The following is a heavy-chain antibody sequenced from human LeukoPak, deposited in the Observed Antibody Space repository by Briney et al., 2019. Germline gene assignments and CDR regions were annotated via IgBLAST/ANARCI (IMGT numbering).Heavy chain of an antibody. CDR3: AKGSIADYDFWSGYYTNYFDY. CDR2: ISGSGGST. V-gene: IGHV3-23*01. D-gene: IGHD3-3*01. J-gene: IGHJ4*02. CDR1: GFTFSSYA. Sequence: GGSLRLSCAASGFTFSSYAMRWVRQAPGKGLEWVSAISGSGGSTYYADSVKGRFTISRDNSKNTLYLQMNSLRAEDTAVYYCAKGSIADYDFWSGYYTNYFDYWGQGTLVTVSS.